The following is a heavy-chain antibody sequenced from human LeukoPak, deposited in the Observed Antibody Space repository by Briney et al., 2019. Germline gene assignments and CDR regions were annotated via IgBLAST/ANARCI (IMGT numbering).Heavy chain of an antibody. Sequence: GGSLRLSCAASGFTFSSYAMSWVRQAPGKGLEWVSAISGSGGSTYYADSVKGRFTISRDNSKNTLYLQMNSLRAEDTAVYYCAKRGVVVVPAAPTHLFLDAFDIWGQGTMVTVSS. CDR2: ISGSGGST. CDR3: AKRGVVVVPAAPTHLFLDAFDI. V-gene: IGHV3-23*01. CDR1: GFTFSSYA. J-gene: IGHJ3*02. D-gene: IGHD2-2*01.